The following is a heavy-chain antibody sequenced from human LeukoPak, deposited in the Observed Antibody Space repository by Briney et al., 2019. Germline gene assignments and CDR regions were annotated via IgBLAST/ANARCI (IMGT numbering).Heavy chain of an antibody. CDR1: GYSISSGYY. V-gene: IGHV4-38-2*02. Sequence: SETLSLTCTVSGYSISSGYYWGWIRQPPGKGLEWIGSIYHSGSTYYNPSLKSRVTISVDTSKNQFSLKLSSVTAADTAVYYCARDRREMADYWGQGTLVTVSS. J-gene: IGHJ4*02. CDR2: IYHSGST. D-gene: IGHD5-24*01. CDR3: ARDRREMADY.